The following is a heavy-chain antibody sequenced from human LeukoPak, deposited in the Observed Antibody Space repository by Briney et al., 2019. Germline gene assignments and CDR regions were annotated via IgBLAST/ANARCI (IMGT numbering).Heavy chain of an antibody. CDR1: GGSISSSSYY. D-gene: IGHD6-13*01. Sequence: SETLSLTCTVSGGSISSSSYYWGWIRQPPVKGLEWIGSFYYSGSTYYNPSLKSRVTISVDTSKNQFSLKLSSVTAADTAVYYCARISRRIHSSRPYNWFDPWGQGTLVTVSS. CDR3: ARISRRIHSSRPYNWFDP. CDR2: FYYSGST. J-gene: IGHJ5*02. V-gene: IGHV4-39*07.